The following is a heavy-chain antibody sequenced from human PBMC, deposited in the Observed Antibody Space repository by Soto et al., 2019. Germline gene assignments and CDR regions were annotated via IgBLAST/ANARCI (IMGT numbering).Heavy chain of an antibody. CDR2: IYHSGSS. D-gene: IGHD3-10*01. CDR3: ARSYGSGSYYDYYYGMDV. Sequence: SETLSLTCIVSGGSISTYYWSWIRQFPGQGLEWIGYIYHSGSSQYNPSLTSRVTISVDTSKNQLSLRLSSVTAADTAVYHCARSYGSGSYYDYYYGMDVWGQGTTVTVSS. V-gene: IGHV4-59*01. J-gene: IGHJ6*02. CDR1: GGSISTYY.